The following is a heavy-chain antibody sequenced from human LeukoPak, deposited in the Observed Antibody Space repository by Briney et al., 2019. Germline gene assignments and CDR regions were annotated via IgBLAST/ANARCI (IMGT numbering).Heavy chain of an antibody. CDR2: IYYSGGT. CDR1: GGSITPYY. V-gene: IGHV4-59*01. D-gene: IGHD7-27*01. Sequence: PSETLSLTCTVSGGSITPYYWSWIRQPPGKGLEWIGYIYYSGGTDYNPSLKSRVTISVDTSKNQFSLKLSSVTAADTAVYYCARRPTGDPKFDYWGQGTLVTVSS. J-gene: IGHJ4*02. CDR3: ARRPTGDPKFDY.